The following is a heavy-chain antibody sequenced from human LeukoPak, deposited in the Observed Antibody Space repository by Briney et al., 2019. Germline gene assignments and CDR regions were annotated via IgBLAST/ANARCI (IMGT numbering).Heavy chain of an antibody. CDR1: GFTFSTYW. V-gene: IGHV3-7*01. Sequence: GGSLRLSCAASGFTFSTYWMSWVRQAPGKGLEWVANIKQDGSEKYYVDSVKGRFTISRDNAQNSLYLQMNSLRAEDTAVYYCARSSGSYYRYYFDYWGQGTLVTVSS. D-gene: IGHD1-26*01. J-gene: IGHJ4*02. CDR3: ARSSGSYYRYYFDY. CDR2: IKQDGSEK.